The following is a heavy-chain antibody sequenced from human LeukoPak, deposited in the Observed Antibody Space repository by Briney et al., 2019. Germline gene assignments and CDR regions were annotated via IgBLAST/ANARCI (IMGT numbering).Heavy chain of an antibody. V-gene: IGHV3-30*03. CDR1: GFTFSGFA. Sequence: GGSLRLSCAASGFTFSGFAMSWVRQAPGKGLEWVAVISYDGSNKYYADSVKGRFTISRDNSKNTLYLQMNSLRAEDTAVYYCARVGADYYDSLTTWGQGTLVTVSS. D-gene: IGHD3-22*01. CDR3: ARVGADYYDSLTT. J-gene: IGHJ4*02. CDR2: ISYDGSNK.